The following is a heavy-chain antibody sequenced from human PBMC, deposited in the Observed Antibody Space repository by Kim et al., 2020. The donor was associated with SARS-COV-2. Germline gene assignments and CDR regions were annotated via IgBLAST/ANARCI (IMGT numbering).Heavy chain of an antibody. Sequence: GGSLRLSCAASGFTFDDYAMHWVRQAPGKGLEWVSGISWNSGSIGYADSVKCRFTISRDNAKNSLYLQMNSLRAEDTALYYCAKAYDYGAYDFRGAYFVYLGQGTLFTVSS. D-gene: IGHD4-17*01. CDR3: AKAYDYGAYDFRGAYFVY. CDR1: GFTFDDYA. CDR2: ISWNSGSI. V-gene: IGHV3-9*01. J-gene: IGHJ4*02.